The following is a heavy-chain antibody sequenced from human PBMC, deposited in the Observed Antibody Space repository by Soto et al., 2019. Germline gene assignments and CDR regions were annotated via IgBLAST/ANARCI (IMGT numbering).Heavy chain of an antibody. D-gene: IGHD6-19*01. Sequence: SGPTLVNPTQTPTLTCTFSGFSLSTSGMCVSWIRQPPGKALEWLARIDWDDDKYYSTSLKTRLTISKDTSKNQVVLTMTNMDPVDTATYYCARIRIAVAGTGYMDVWGKGTTVTVSS. J-gene: IGHJ6*03. CDR3: ARIRIAVAGTGYMDV. CDR1: GFSLSTSGMC. CDR2: IDWDDDK. V-gene: IGHV2-70*11.